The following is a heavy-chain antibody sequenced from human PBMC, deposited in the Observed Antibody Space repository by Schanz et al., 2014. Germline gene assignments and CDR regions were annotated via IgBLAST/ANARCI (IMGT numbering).Heavy chain of an antibody. J-gene: IGHJ4*02. V-gene: IGHV1-69*04. CDR2: IIPVLAIA. CDR1: GGTFSTYP. D-gene: IGHD6-6*01. CDR3: ARDQSPYTNSSDVRYFDY. Sequence: QVQLVQSGAEVKKPGSSMKVSCKASGGTFSTYPINWVRQAPGQGLEWMGRIIPVLAIADYAQKFQGRVTITADKSTFTAYMDVSSLRSEDTAVYYCARDQSPYTNSSDVRYFDYWGQGSLVTVSS.